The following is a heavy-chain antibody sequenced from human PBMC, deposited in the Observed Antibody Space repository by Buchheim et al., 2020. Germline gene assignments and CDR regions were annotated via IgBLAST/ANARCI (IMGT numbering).Heavy chain of an antibody. CDR3: ARSDCSSTSCPYNWFDP. J-gene: IGHJ5*02. Sequence: EVQLVESGGGLVQPGGSLRLSCAASGFTFSSYEMNWVRQAPGKGLEWVSYISSSGSTIYYADSVKGRFTTSRDNAKNSLYLQMNSLRAEDTAVYYCARSDCSSTSCPYNWFDPWGQGTL. CDR2: ISSSGSTI. V-gene: IGHV3-48*03. CDR1: GFTFSSYE. D-gene: IGHD2-2*01.